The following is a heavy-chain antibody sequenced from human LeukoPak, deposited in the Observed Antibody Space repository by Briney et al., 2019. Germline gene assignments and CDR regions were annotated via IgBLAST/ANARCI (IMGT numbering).Heavy chain of an antibody. Sequence: ASVKVSCKASGYTFTSYVMHWVRQVPGQRLEWMGWINAGNGNTKYSQRFQDRVIITRNTSASTAYLELSSLRPEDTAVYYCARDVSQWLARDWFDPWGQGTLVTVSS. CDR1: GYTFTSYV. V-gene: IGHV1-3*01. J-gene: IGHJ5*02. D-gene: IGHD6-19*01. CDR2: INAGNGNT. CDR3: ARDVSQWLARDWFDP.